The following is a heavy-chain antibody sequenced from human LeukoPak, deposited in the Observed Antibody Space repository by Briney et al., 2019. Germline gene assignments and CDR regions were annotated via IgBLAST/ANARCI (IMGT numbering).Heavy chain of an antibody. D-gene: IGHD3-3*01. J-gene: IGHJ4*02. CDR1: GGSISSGGYY. Sequence: SETLSLTCTVSGGSISSGGYYWSWIRQPPGKGLEWIGYIYHSGSTYYNPSLKSRVTISVDRSKNQFSLKLSSVTAADTAVYYCARGAGGYDFWSGYYNRSGFDYWGQGTLVTVSS. CDR2: IYHSGST. V-gene: IGHV4-30-2*01. CDR3: ARGAGGYDFWSGYYNRSGFDY.